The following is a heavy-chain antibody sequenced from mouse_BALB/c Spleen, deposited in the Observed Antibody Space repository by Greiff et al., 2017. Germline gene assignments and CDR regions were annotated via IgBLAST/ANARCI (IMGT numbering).Heavy chain of an antibody. CDR2: ISSGSSTI. D-gene: IGHD2-2*01. CDR3: ARGYALYYAMDY. J-gene: IGHJ4*01. CDR1: GFTFSSFG. V-gene: IGHV5-17*02. Sequence: EVKLMESGGGLVQPGGSRKLSCAASGFTFSSFGMHWVRQAPEKGLEWVAYISSGSSTIYYADTVKGRFTISRDNPKNTLFLQMTSLRSEDTAMYYCARGYALYYAMDYWGQGTSVTVSS.